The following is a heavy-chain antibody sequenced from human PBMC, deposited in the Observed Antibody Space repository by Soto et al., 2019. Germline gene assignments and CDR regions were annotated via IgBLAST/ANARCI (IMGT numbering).Heavy chain of an antibody. D-gene: IGHD2-2*01. Sequence: SETLSLTCTVSGGSISSGGYYWSWIRQHPWKGLEWIGYIYYSGSTYYNPSLKSRVTISVDTSKNQFSLKLSSVTAADTAVYYCAGPGCSSTSCQQYSYGMDVWGQGXTVTVCS. J-gene: IGHJ6*02. CDR3: AGPGCSSTSCQQYSYGMDV. CDR1: GGSISSGGYY. CDR2: IYYSGST. V-gene: IGHV4-31*03.